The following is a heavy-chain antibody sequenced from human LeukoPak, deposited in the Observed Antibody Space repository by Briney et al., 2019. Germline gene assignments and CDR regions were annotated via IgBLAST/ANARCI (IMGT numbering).Heavy chain of an antibody. CDR2: INPNSGGT. CDR3: ARVYYYDSSGRYDY. J-gene: IGHJ4*02. CDR1: GYTFTGYY. V-gene: IGHV1-2*02. Sequence: ASVKVSCKASGYTFTGYYMHWVRQAPGQGLEWMGWINPNSGGTNYAQKFQGRVTMTRDTSISTAYMELSRLRSDDTAVYYCARVYYYDSSGRYDYWGQGTLVTVSS. D-gene: IGHD3-22*01.